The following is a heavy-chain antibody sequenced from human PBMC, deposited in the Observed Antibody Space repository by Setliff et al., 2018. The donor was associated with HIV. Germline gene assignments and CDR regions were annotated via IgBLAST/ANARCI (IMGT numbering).Heavy chain of an antibody. CDR2: INPNNGDT. D-gene: IGHD3-22*01. CDR3: ARENYNSNTYYPLAY. Sequence: GASVKVSCKASGYTFTRYSFQWVRQAPGQRLEWMGYINPNNGDTKYSQNFQDRVTFSRDTSANTAYMELSSLTSDDTAVYYCARENYNSNTYYPLAYWGQGTLVTVSS. CDR1: GYTFTRYS. J-gene: IGHJ4*02. V-gene: IGHV1-3*01.